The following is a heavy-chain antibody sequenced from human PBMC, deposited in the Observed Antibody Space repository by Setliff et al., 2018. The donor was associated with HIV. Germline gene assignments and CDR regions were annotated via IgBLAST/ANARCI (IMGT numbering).Heavy chain of an antibody. V-gene: IGHV3-15*01. J-gene: IGHJ6*03. CDR3: TRASIAIVHYYYFYYMDV. CDR1: GFTFTNAW. D-gene: IGHD2-21*01. CDR2: IKSKRDGGTS. Sequence: GSLRLSCVASGFTFTNAWMNWLRQAPGKGPEWIARIKSKRDGGTSEYATTVKGRFTISRDDSQNIAYLQMTSLKIEDTAVYYCTRASIAIVHYYYFYYMDVWGTGTAVTVSS.